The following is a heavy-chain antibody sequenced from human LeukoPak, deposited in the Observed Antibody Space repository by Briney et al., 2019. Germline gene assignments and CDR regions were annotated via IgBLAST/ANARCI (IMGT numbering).Heavy chain of an antibody. J-gene: IGHJ3*02. CDR2: ISSSSSYI. V-gene: IGHV3-21*01. CDR1: GFTFNAFG. D-gene: IGHD4-23*01. Sequence: GGSLRLSCVASGFTFNAFGMHWVRQAPGKGLELVSSISSSSSYIYYADSVKGRFTISRDNAKNSLYLQMNSLRAEDTAVYYCARWDPGYGGNPPKIHSFDIWGPGTMVTVSS. CDR3: ARWDPGYGGNPPKIHSFDI.